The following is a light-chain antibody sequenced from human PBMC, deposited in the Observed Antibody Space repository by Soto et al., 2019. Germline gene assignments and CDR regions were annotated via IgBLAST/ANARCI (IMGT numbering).Light chain of an antibody. CDR3: QQYNNWPWT. CDR1: QSVSSN. CDR2: GAS. V-gene: IGKV3-15*01. Sequence: IVLTQSPATRSLSPGERATLSCRASQSVSSNLAWYQQKPGQAPRLLIYGASTRATGIPARFSGSVSGTEGTITISSLKSEDGTVYDCQQYNNWPWTFGQGTKVDIK. J-gene: IGKJ1*01.